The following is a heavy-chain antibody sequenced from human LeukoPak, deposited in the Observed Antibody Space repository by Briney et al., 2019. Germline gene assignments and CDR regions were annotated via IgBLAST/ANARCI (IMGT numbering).Heavy chain of an antibody. Sequence: PGGSLRLSCAASGFTFSTYAMHWVRQAPGKGLEWVAVISYDGSNKYYADSVKGRFTISRDNSKNTLYLQMNSLRAEDTAVYYCAKGSRPCSGGSCYSAWGQGTLVTVSS. CDR1: GFTFSTYA. CDR3: AKGSRPCSGGSCYSA. V-gene: IGHV3-30*04. CDR2: ISYDGSNK. D-gene: IGHD2-15*01. J-gene: IGHJ5*02.